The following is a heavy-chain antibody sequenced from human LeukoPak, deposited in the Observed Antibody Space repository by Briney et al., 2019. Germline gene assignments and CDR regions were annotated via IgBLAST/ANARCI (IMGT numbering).Heavy chain of an antibody. V-gene: IGHV4-39*01. J-gene: IGHJ6*02. Sequence: SETLSLTCTVSRGSIISSSYYWGWIRQPPGNGLEWLGRMYYSGGTYYNPSLKSRVTISVDTSKNQFSLKLSSVTAADTAVYYCARQWLVLPPYGMDVWGQGTTVTVSS. CDR3: ARQWLVLPPYGMDV. D-gene: IGHD6-19*01. CDR2: MYYSGGT. CDR1: RGSIISSSYY.